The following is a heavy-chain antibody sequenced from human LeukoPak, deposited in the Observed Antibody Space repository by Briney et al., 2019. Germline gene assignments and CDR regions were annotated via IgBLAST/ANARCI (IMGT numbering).Heavy chain of an antibody. CDR1: GFTFSSYA. D-gene: IGHD2-8*01. Sequence: PGGSLRLSCAASGFTFSSYAMSWVRQAPGKGLEWVSAISGSGDSTFYADSVKGRFTISRDNSKNTLYLQMNSLRAEDTAVYYCAKVSGGYCTDGVCYTDYWGQGTLVTVSS. CDR2: ISGSGDST. J-gene: IGHJ4*02. V-gene: IGHV3-23*01. CDR3: AKVSGGYCTDGVCYTDY.